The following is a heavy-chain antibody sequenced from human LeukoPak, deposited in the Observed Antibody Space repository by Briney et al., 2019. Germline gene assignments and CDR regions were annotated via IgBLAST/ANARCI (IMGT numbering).Heavy chain of an antibody. CDR1: GYSISSGYY. D-gene: IGHD5-18*01. Sequence: PSETLSLTCTVSGYSISSGYYWGWIRQPPGKGLEWIGSIYYSGSTYYNPSLKSRVTISVDTSKNQFSLKLSSVTAADTAVYYCARQHGYSYGLFDYWGQGTLVTVSS. CDR2: IYYSGST. CDR3: ARQHGYSYGLFDY. J-gene: IGHJ4*02. V-gene: IGHV4-38-2*02.